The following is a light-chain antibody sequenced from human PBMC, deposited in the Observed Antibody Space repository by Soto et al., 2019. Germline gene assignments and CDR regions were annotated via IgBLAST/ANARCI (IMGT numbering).Light chain of an antibody. CDR2: GAS. CDR3: ESSYPNPS. CDR1: QTIGNY. V-gene: IGKV1-39*01. J-gene: IGKJ4*01. Sequence: DIQMTQSPSSLSASVGDRVTITCRAGQTIGNYLNWYQLKPGKAPKLLIYGASSLQRGVPTRVSGSGSGTDFTLTISRPQPEGCSTSVCESSYPNPSFGGRTKVEIK.